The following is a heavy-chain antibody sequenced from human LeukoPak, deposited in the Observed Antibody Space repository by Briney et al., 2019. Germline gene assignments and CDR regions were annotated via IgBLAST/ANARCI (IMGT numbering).Heavy chain of an antibody. CDR2: IQYDGGNK. J-gene: IGHJ4*02. CDR1: GFTFTNYG. CDR3: AKDPVVAATSIDY. D-gene: IGHD2-15*01. V-gene: IGHV3-30*02. Sequence: GGSLRLSCTASGFTFTNYGIHWVRQAPGKGLEWVAFIQYDGGNKYYADSVKGRFTISRDNSKNTVHLQMNSLRTEDTAVFYCAKDPVVAATSIDYWGQGTLVTVSS.